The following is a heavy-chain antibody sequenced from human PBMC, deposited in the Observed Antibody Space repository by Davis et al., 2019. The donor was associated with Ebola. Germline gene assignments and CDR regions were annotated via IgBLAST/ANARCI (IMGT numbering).Heavy chain of an antibody. CDR3: ASTFYKGIVVSPEDGMDV. V-gene: IGHV4-34*01. CDR2: IKHTGDM. CDR1: DGSFSGHY. Sequence: MPSETLSFTCGVYDGSFSGHYWSWVRQPPGKGLEWIGEIKHTGDMKFNPSLKSRVTMSVDTSKNQFSLKLRSVTAADTAVYYCASTFYKGIVVSPEDGMDVWGPGTTVIVSS. J-gene: IGHJ6*02. D-gene: IGHD2-2*01.